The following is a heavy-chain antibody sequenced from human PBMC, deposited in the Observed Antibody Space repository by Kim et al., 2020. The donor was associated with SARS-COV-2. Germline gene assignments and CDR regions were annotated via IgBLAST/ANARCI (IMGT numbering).Heavy chain of an antibody. CDR2: IIPILGIA. Sequence: SVKVSCKASGGTFSSYAISWVRQAPGQGLEWMGRIIPILGIANYAQKFQGRVTITADKSTSTAYMELSSLRSENTAVYYCASLIVATNELGYYYYGMDVWGQGTTVTVSS. J-gene: IGHJ6*02. CDR1: GGTFSSYA. D-gene: IGHD5-12*01. V-gene: IGHV1-69*04. CDR3: ASLIVATNELGYYYYGMDV.